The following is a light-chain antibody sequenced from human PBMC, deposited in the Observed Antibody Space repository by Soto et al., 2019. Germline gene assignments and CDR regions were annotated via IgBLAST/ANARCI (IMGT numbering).Light chain of an antibody. J-gene: IGLJ1*01. V-gene: IGLV1-44*01. Sequence: QPVLTQPPSASGTHGQRVTIFCSESSSNIGSNTVNWYQQLPGTAPKLLIYTNNQRPSGVPGRFSGSKSGTSASLAISGLQSEDETDYYCATWDDRLNGYVFGTGTKVTVL. CDR1: SSNIGSNT. CDR2: TNN. CDR3: ATWDDRLNGYV.